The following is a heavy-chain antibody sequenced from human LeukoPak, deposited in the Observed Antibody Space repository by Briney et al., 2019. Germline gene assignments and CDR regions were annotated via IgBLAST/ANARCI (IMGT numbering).Heavy chain of an antibody. CDR3: AREGYYDSSGTADY. CDR1: GYTFVGYY. CDR2: IIPILGIA. V-gene: IGHV1-69*04. J-gene: IGHJ4*02. Sequence: SVKVSCKASGYTFVGYYLHWVRQAPGQGLEWMGRIIPILGIANYAQKFQGRVTITADKSTSTAYMELSSLRSEDTAVYYCAREGYYDSSGTADYWGQGTLVTVSS. D-gene: IGHD3-22*01.